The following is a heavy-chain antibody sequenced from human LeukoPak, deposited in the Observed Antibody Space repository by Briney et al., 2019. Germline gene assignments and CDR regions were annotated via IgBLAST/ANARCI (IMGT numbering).Heavy chain of an antibody. D-gene: IGHD3-16*01. V-gene: IGHV3-23*01. J-gene: IGHJ4*02. Sequence: PGGSLRLPCAASGFTFSRYAMTWVRQAPGKGLEWVSAISGSDGSTYYADSVKGRFTISRDNSKNTLYLQMNSLRVEDTAVYYCARGSGRLRLGEAPDYWGQGTLVTVSS. CDR3: ARGSGRLRLGEAPDY. CDR2: ISGSDGST. CDR1: GFTFSRYA.